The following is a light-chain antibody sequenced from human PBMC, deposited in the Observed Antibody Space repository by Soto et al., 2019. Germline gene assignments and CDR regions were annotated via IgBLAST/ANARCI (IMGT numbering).Light chain of an antibody. CDR3: QQYNNWPPIT. V-gene: IGKV3-15*01. Sequence: IEMTQSPATLSVSPGERATLSCRASQSVSSSYLAWYQQKPGQAPRLLIYGASTRATGIPARFSGSGSGTEFTLTISSLQSEDFAVYYCQQYNNWPPITFGQGTRLEI. CDR1: QSVSSSY. CDR2: GAS. J-gene: IGKJ5*01.